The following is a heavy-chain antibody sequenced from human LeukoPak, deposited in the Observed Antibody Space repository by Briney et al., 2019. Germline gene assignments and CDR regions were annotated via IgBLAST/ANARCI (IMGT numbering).Heavy chain of an antibody. Sequence: PGRSLRLSCAASGFTFSSYAMSWVRQAPGKGLEWVSGLSTSGGSTYYADSVKGRFTISRDNSKNTLYLQMNSLRAEDTAVYYCAKDRSGWYYFDYWGQGTLVTVSS. CDR1: GFTFSSYA. V-gene: IGHV3-23*01. D-gene: IGHD6-19*01. J-gene: IGHJ4*02. CDR3: AKDRSGWYYFDY. CDR2: LSTSGGST.